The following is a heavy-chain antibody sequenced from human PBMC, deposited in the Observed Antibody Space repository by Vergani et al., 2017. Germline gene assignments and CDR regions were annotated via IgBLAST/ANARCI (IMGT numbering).Heavy chain of an antibody. CDR3: ARGNCGVNCPKYNWLAP. D-gene: IGHD2-21*01. CDR2: IYYSGST. Sequence: QVQLQESGPGLVKPSETLSLTCTVSGGSISSYYWNWIRQPPGKGLEWIGYIYYSGSTTSNPSLKSRVTISVDTSKNQFSLKLRSVTAADTAVYYCARGNCGVNCPKYNWLAPWGRGILVTVSS. V-gene: IGHV4-59*01. CDR1: GGSISSYY. J-gene: IGHJ5*02.